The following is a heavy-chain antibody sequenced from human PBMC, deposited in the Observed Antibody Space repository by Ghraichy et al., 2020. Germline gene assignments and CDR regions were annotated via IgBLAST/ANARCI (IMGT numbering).Heavy chain of an antibody. CDR2: ICYSGST. V-gene: IGHV4-39*01. J-gene: IGHJ4*02. CDR1: GGSISSSSYY. CDR3: ARQKLFNWNDVSNFDY. D-gene: IGHD1-20*01. Sequence: SETLSLTCTVSGGSISSSSYYWGWIRQPPGKGLEWIGSICYSGSTYYNPSLKSRVTISVDTSKNQFSLKLSSVTAADTAVYYCARQKLFNWNDVSNFDYWGQGTLVTVSS.